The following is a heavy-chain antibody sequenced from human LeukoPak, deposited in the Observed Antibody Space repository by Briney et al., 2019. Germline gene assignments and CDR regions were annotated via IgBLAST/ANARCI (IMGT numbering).Heavy chain of an antibody. CDR3: ARSGRGTYFYFDL. Sequence: ASVKVSCKASGYTFTSYDINWVRQATGQGLEWMGWISGSTGNTKYVEKFQGRLTVTADTSTGTAYLDLTKLRIDDTAVYFCARSGRGTYFYFDLWGQGTQVTVSS. V-gene: IGHV1-18*01. D-gene: IGHD1-26*01. CDR1: GYTFTSYD. CDR2: ISGSTGNT. J-gene: IGHJ4*02.